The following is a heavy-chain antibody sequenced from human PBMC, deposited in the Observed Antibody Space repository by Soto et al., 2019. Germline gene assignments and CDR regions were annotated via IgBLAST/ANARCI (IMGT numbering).Heavy chain of an antibody. V-gene: IGHV4-59*08. J-gene: IGHJ4*02. Sequence: QVQLQESGPGLVKPSETLSLTCTVSGGSISSYYWSWIRQPPGKGLEWIGYIYYSGSTNYNPSLKSRVTISVDTSKNQFSLKLSSVTAADTAVYYCASSYYDILTGYYGRFDYWGQGTLVTVSS. CDR3: ASSYYDILTGYYGRFDY. CDR2: IYYSGST. CDR1: GGSISSYY. D-gene: IGHD3-9*01.